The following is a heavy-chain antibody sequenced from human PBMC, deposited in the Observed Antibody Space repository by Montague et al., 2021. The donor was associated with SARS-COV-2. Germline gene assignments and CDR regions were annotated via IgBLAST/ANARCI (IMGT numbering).Heavy chain of an antibody. Sequence: SETLSLTCSVSGGSISGYYWSWIRQPPGKGLEWIGYIYHSGNTKYNPSLKSRVSISVDTSKNQFSLWLSSVTAADTAVYYCARDYRLELWQTSWYFGLWGRGTLVTVSS. CDR3: ARDYRLELWQTSWYFGL. CDR2: IYHSGNT. V-gene: IGHV4-59*12. CDR1: GGSISGYY. J-gene: IGHJ2*01. D-gene: IGHD3-16*01.